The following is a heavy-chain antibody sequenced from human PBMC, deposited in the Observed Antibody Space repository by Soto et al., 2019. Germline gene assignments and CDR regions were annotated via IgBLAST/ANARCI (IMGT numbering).Heavy chain of an antibody. CDR1: GGSISKSNYF. Sequence: QLQLQESGPGLVKPSETLSLTCTVSGGSISKSNYFWGWIRQPPGKGLEWIGSILYTGSTTYNSSLKSRITISVDTSMNQFSLKLSSVTAADTAVYYCARLGWGDGDSDYWGQGTLVTVSS. J-gene: IGHJ4*02. CDR3: ARLGWGDGDSDY. V-gene: IGHV4-39*01. CDR2: ILYTGST. D-gene: IGHD2-21*01.